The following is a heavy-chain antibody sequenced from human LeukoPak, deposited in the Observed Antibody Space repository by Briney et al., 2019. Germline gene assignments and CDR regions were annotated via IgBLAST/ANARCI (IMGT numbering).Heavy chain of an antibody. CDR1: GFTFSSHD. J-gene: IGHJ4*02. Sequence: GGSLRLSCAASGFTFSSHDMHWVRQATGKGLEWVSTIGTAGDTYYPGSVKGRFTISRENAKNSLYLQMNILKAGDTAVYYCARGGPGYYLDYWGQGTLVPVSP. CDR3: ARGGPGYYLDY. CDR2: IGTAGDT. V-gene: IGHV3-13*01.